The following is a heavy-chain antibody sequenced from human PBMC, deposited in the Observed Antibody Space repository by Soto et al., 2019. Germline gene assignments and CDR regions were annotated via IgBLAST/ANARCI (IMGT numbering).Heavy chain of an antibody. CDR1: GYTFTGYY. D-gene: IGHD6-6*01. V-gene: IGHV1-2*04. J-gene: IGHJ2*01. Sequence: QVQLVQSGAEVKKPGASVKVSCKASGYTFTGYYMHWVRQAPGQGLEWMGWINPTSGGTNYAQKFQGWVTMTRETSISTAYMELSRLRSDDTAVYYCARRASSSTQAHFDLWGRGTLVTVSS. CDR2: INPTSGGT. CDR3: ARRASSSTQAHFDL.